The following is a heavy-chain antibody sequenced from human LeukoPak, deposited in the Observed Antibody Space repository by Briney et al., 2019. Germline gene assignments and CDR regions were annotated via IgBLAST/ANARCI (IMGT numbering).Heavy chain of an antibody. J-gene: IGHJ3*02. D-gene: IGHD7-27*01. CDR1: GGTFSSYA. Sequence: SVKVSCKASGGTFSSYAISWVRQAPGQGLEWMGGIIPIFGTANYAQKFQGRVTITADKSTSTAYMELGSLRSEDTAVYYCARGTGANGDAFDIWGQGTMVTVSS. CDR3: ARGTGANGDAFDI. V-gene: IGHV1-69*06. CDR2: IIPIFGTA.